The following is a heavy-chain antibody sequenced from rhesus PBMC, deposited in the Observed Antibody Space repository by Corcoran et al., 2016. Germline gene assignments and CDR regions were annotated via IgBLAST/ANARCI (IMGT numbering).Heavy chain of an antibody. CDR1: GGSISGYYY. Sequence: QVQLQQWGEGLVKPSETLSLTCAVYGGSISGYYYLSWIRQPPGKGLECIGYIYGNSAITNYNPSLKNRVTISKDTSKNQFSLKLSSVTAADTAVYYCARDTCDYWGQGVLVTVSS. J-gene: IGHJ4*01. CDR3: ARDTCDY. V-gene: IGHV4-73*01. CDR2: IYGNSAIT.